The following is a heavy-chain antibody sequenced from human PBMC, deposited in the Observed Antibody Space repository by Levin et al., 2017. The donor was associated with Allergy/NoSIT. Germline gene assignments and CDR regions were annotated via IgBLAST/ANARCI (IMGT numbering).Heavy chain of an antibody. Sequence: QLGESLKISCAASGFTFSSYAMSWVRQAPGKGLEWVSAISGSGGSTYYADSVKGRFTISRDNSKNTLYLQMNSLRAEDTAVYYCEGQWLDQTYFDYWGQGTLVTVSS. CDR1: GFTFSSYA. CDR2: ISGSGGST. CDR3: EGQWLDQTYFDY. D-gene: IGHD6-19*01. V-gene: IGHV3-23*01. J-gene: IGHJ4*02.